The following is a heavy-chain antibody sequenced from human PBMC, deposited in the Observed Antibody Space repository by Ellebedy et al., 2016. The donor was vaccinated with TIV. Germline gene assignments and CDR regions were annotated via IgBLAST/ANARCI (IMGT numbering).Heavy chain of an antibody. Sequence: MPSETLSLTCSVSRGSISSYYWSWIRQPPGKGLEWIGDIFHSGNTNYNPSLKSRVTISVDRSKNQFSLKLSSVTAADTAVYYCAREVATIHYFDYWGQGTLVTVSS. V-gene: IGHV4-59*12. D-gene: IGHD5-12*01. CDR3: AREVATIHYFDY. J-gene: IGHJ4*02. CDR2: IFHSGNT. CDR1: RGSISSYY.